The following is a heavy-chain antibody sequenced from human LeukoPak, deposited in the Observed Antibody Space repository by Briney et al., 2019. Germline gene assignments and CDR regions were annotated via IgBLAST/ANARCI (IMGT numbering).Heavy chain of an antibody. CDR2: INAGNGNT. D-gene: IGHD6-19*01. J-gene: IGHJ4*02. Sequence: ASVKVSCKASGYTFTSYAMHWVRQAPGQRLEWMGWINAGNGNTKCSQKFQGRVTITRDTSASTAYMELSSLRSEDTAVYYCARGYSSGWYGGLYYFDYWGQGTLVTVSS. V-gene: IGHV1-3*01. CDR3: ARGYSSGWYGGLYYFDY. CDR1: GYTFTSYA.